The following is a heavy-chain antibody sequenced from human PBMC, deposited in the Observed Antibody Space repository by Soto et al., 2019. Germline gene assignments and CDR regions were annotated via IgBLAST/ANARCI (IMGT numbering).Heavy chain of an antibody. D-gene: IGHD3-16*01. Sequence: SETLSLTCTVSGGSISSSSYYWGWIRQPPGKGLEWIGSIYYSGSTYYNPSLKSRVTISVDTSKNQFSLKLSSVTAADTAVYYCARGGGPSTVVSFDPWGQGTLVTVSS. J-gene: IGHJ5*02. CDR1: GGSISSSSYY. CDR3: ARGGGPSTVVSFDP. V-gene: IGHV4-39*01. CDR2: IYYSGST.